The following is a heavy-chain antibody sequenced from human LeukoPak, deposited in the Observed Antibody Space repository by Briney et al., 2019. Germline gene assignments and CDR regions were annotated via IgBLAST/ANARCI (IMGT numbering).Heavy chain of an antibody. CDR3: ARSYCSSTGCPDAFDI. CDR2: IYTGGST. D-gene: IGHD2-2*01. Sequence: GGSLRLSCAASGFTVSSNYMNWVRQAPGKGLKWVSVIYTGGSTYYADSVGGRFTISRDKSKNTLYLQMNSLGAEDTAVYFCARSYCSSTGCPDAFDIWGQGTMVTVSS. J-gene: IGHJ3*02. CDR1: GFTVSSNY. V-gene: IGHV3-53*01.